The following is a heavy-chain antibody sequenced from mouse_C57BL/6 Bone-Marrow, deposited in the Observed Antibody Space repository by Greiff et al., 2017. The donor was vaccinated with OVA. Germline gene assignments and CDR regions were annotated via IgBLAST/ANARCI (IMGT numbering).Heavy chain of an antibody. D-gene: IGHD1-1*01. Sequence: QVHVKQSGAELARPGASVKLFCKASGYTFSSYGISWVKQRTGQGLEWIGEIYPRSGNTYYNEKFKGKATLTADKSSSTAYMELRSLTSEDSAVYFCARYDYYGSGAMDYWGQGTSVTVSS. CDR2: IYPRSGNT. J-gene: IGHJ4*01. CDR3: ARYDYYGSGAMDY. CDR1: GYTFSSYG. V-gene: IGHV1-81*01.